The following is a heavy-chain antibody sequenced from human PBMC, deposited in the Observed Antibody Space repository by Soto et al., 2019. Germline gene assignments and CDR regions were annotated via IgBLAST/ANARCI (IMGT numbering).Heavy chain of an antibody. CDR1: GFTFSSYA. CDR2: ISGSGGST. D-gene: IGHD2-2*01. V-gene: IGHV3-23*01. CDR3: AKMEDIVVVPAAEFDP. Sequence: LSLICAASGFTFSSYAMSWVRQAPGKGLEWVSAISGSGGSTYYADSVKGRFTISRDNSKNTLYLQMNSLRAEDTAVYYCAKMEDIVVVPAAEFDPWGQGTLVTVSS. J-gene: IGHJ5*02.